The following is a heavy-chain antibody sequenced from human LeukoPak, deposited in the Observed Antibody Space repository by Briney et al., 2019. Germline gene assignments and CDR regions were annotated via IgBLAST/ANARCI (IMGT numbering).Heavy chain of an antibody. D-gene: IGHD2-15*01. Sequence: SETLSLTCTVSGGSITSSPYYWGWIRQAPGKALEWIANIYYSGTTAYNPSLKSRVTISVDTPKNQFPLELTSVTAADTAVYYCARLSSVTYCSGGSCSRGGYDYWGQGTLVTVSS. J-gene: IGHJ4*02. CDR1: GGSITSSPYY. CDR3: ARLSSVTYCSGGSCSRGGYDY. CDR2: IYYSGTT. V-gene: IGHV4-39*01.